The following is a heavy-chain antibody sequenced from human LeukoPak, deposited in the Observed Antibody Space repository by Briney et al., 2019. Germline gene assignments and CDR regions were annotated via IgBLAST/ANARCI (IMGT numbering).Heavy chain of an antibody. CDR1: GGTFSSYA. Sequence: ASVKVSCKASGGTFSSYAINWVRQAPGRGLEWMGGIIPIFGTAKYAQKFQGRVTITADKSTSTAYMELSSLRSEDTAVYYCARQSNSYRNFDYWGQGTLVTVSS. CDR2: IIPIFGTA. CDR3: ARQSNSYRNFDY. D-gene: IGHD6-6*01. J-gene: IGHJ4*02. V-gene: IGHV1-69*06.